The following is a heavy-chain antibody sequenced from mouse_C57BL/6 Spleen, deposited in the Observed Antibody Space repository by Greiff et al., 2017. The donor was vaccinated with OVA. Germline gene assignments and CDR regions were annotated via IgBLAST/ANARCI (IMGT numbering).Heavy chain of an antibody. Sequence: QVQLQQSGPELVKPGASVKISCKASGYSFTSYYIHWVKQRPGQGLEWIGWIYPGSGNTKYNEKFKGKATLTADTSSSTAYMQLSSLTSEDAAVYYCARAGYAYFDVWGTGTTVTVSS. J-gene: IGHJ1*03. CDR1: GYSFTSYY. CDR3: ARAGYAYFDV. V-gene: IGHV1-66*01. D-gene: IGHD2-2*01. CDR2: IYPGSGNT.